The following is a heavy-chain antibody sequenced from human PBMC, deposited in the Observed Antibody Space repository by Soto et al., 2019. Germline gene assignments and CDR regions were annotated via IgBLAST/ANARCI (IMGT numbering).Heavy chain of an antibody. J-gene: IGHJ4*02. V-gene: IGHV1-69*08. CDR3: ARDLNYYGSGSYHQNFDY. CDR2: SIPILGIA. CDR1: GGTFSSYT. D-gene: IGHD3-10*01. Sequence: QVQLVQSGAEVKKPRSSVKVSCKASGGTFSSYTISWVRQAPGQGLEWMGRSIPILGIANYAQKFQGRVTITADKSTSTAYMELSSLRSEDTAVYYCARDLNYYGSGSYHQNFDYWGQGTLVTVSS.